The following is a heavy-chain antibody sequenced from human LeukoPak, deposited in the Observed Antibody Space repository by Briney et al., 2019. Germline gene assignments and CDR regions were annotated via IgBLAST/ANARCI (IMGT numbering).Heavy chain of an antibody. CDR1: GYAFTSYG. CDR2: ISAYNGNT. Sequence: GASVKVSCKASGYAFTSYGISWVRQAPGQGLEWMGWISAYNGNTNYAQKLQGRVTMTTDTSTSTAYMELRSLRSDDTAVYYCARDTSAAGFPYYFDYWGQGTLVTVSS. J-gene: IGHJ4*02. CDR3: ARDTSAAGFPYYFDY. D-gene: IGHD6-13*01. V-gene: IGHV1-18*04.